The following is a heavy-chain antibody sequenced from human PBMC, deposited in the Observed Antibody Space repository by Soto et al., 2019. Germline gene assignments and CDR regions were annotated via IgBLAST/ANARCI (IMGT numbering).Heavy chain of an antibody. Sequence: PSETLSLTCAVSGGSISSSNWWSWVRQPPGKGLEWIGEIYHSGSTNYNPSLKSRVTISVDKSKNQFSLKLSSVTAADTAVYYWAREKIAAAGSPSLWYWGQGPLVTVPQ. CDR3: AREKIAAAGSPSLWY. CDR1: GGSISSSNW. CDR2: IYHSGST. V-gene: IGHV4-4*02. D-gene: IGHD6-13*01. J-gene: IGHJ4*02.